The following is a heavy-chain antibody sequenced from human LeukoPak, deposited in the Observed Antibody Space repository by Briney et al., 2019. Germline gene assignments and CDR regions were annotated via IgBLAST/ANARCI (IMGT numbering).Heavy chain of an antibody. V-gene: IGHV4-39*07. Sequence: SETLSLTCTVSGGSISTSNYYWGWIRQPPGKGLEWIGNIFYSGSTYYSPSLKSRVTISLDTSRNQFSLKLNSVTAADTAVYYCARDQGIWDTAMGNFDYWGQGTLVTVSS. D-gene: IGHD5-18*01. CDR1: GGSISTSNYY. J-gene: IGHJ4*02. CDR2: IFYSGST. CDR3: ARDQGIWDTAMGNFDY.